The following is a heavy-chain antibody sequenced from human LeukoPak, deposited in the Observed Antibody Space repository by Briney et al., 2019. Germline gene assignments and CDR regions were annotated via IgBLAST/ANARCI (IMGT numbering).Heavy chain of an antibody. CDR2: IRGSGVNT. Sequence: GGSLRLSCAASGFTFSNYAMSWVRQAPGKGLEWVSAIRGSGVNTYYADSVKGRFTISRDNSKTTLYLQMNSLRDEDTDVYYCAKDIYYDSSGYFWGQGTLVTVSA. D-gene: IGHD3-22*01. J-gene: IGHJ4*02. CDR1: GFTFSNYA. V-gene: IGHV3-23*01. CDR3: AKDIYYDSSGYF.